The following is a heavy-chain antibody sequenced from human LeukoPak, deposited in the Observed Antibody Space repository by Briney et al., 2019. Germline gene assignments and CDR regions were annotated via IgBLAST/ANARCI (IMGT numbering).Heavy chain of an antibody. CDR2: IYYSGST. D-gene: IGHD1-1*01. CDR3: ARVTWFPGTSYYYMDV. J-gene: IGHJ6*03. CDR1: GGSISSSSYY. V-gene: IGHV4-39*01. Sequence: SETLSLTCTVSGGSISSSSYYWGWIRQPPGKGLEWIGSIYYSGSTYFHPSLKSRVTISVDTSKNQFSLKLSSVTAADTAVYYCARVTWFPGTSYYYMDVWGKGTTVTVSS.